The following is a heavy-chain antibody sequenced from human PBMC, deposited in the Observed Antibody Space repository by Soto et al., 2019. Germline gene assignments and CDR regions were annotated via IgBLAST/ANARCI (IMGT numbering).Heavy chain of an antibody. CDR3: AKDGTHGEAYWGGGYLYLMDV. Sequence: EVQLLESGGGLVQPGGSLRLSCAASGLTFNSYAMSWVRQAPGKGLEWVSGISASGGTTFSADSVKGRFTISRDNSKNTLYLEKKNMRAGDTAVYYWAKDGTHGEAYWGGGYLYLMDVLGQGTTVTVSS. CDR1: GLTFNSYA. CDR2: ISASGGTT. V-gene: IGHV3-23*01. D-gene: IGHD7-27*01. J-gene: IGHJ6*02.